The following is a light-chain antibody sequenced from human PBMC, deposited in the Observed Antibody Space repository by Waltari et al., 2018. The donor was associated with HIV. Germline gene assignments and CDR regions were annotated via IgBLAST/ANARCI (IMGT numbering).Light chain of an antibody. J-gene: IGKJ4*01. V-gene: IGKV1-9*01. CDR2: AVS. CDR3: QQLKTYPVT. Sequence: LTQSPSFLSASVGDRVRITCRATQGVGSYLAWYQKKPGKAPKLLIYAVSVLQSGVPSRFSGSGSGTEFTLTISGLQPEDLATYFCQQLKTYPVTFGGGTKV. CDR1: QGVGSY.